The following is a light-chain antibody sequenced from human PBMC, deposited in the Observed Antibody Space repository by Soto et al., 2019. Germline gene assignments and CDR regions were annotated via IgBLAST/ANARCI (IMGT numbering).Light chain of an antibody. CDR2: GTS. J-gene: IGKJ2*01. CDR1: QSINSNF. V-gene: IGKV3-20*01. Sequence: EIVLTQSPGTLSLSPGERATLSCRASQSINSNFLAWYQQEPGQAPRLLMYGTSSRATGIPDRFSGSGSGTDFTLTISRLEPEDFAVYYCQHYGSSSYTFGQGTKVEIK. CDR3: QHYGSSSYT.